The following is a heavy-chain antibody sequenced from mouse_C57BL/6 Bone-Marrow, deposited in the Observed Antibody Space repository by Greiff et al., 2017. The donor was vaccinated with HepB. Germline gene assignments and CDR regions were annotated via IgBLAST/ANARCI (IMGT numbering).Heavy chain of an antibody. V-gene: IGHV1-81*01. CDR2: IYPRSGNT. CDR1: GYTFTSYG. CDR3: ARWGGYYYAMDY. D-gene: IGHD3-1*01. J-gene: IGHJ4*01. Sequence: VKLMESGAELARPGASVKLSCKASGYTFTSYGISWVKQRTGQGLEWIGEIYPRSGNTYYNEKFKGKATLTADKSSSTAYMELRSLTSEDSAVDFCARWGGYYYAMDYWGQGTSVTVSS.